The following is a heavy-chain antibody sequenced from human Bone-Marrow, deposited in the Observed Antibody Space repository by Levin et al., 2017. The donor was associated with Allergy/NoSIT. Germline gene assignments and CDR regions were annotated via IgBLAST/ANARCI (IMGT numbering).Heavy chain of an antibody. J-gene: IGHJ4*02. V-gene: IGHV4-34*01. CDR1: GGSFSGYY. CDR3: ARGRGRPTPLDY. D-gene: IGHD6-6*01. Sequence: PSETLSLTCAVYGGSFSGYYWSWIRQPPGKGLEWIGEINHSGSTNYNPSLKSRVTISIDTSKNQFSLKLSSVTAADTAVYYCARGRGRPTPLDYWGQGTLVTVSS. CDR2: INHSGST.